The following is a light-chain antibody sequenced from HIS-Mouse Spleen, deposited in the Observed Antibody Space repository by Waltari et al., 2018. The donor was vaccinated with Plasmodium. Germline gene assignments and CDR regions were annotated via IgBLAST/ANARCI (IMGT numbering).Light chain of an antibody. Sequence: EIVMTQSPATLSVSQGERATLSCRASQSVSSNLAWYQQIPGQAPRLRIYGASTRATGIPARFSGSGSGTEFTLTICSLQSEDFAVYYCQQYNNWSFTFGPGTKVDIK. CDR1: QSVSSN. CDR3: QQYNNWSFT. J-gene: IGKJ3*01. V-gene: IGKV3-15*01. CDR2: GAS.